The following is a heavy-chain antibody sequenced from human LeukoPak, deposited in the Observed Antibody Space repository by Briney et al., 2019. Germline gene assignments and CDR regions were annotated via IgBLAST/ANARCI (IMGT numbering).Heavy chain of an antibody. CDR3: ARGYYDVLTGHPKNFDY. CDR2: IYYSGTT. CDR1: GGSISSSSNY. V-gene: IGHV4-39*02. D-gene: IGHD3-9*01. Sequence: SETLYLTCTVSGGSISSSSNYWGWIRQSPGKGLEWIGRIYYSGTTYYSPSLKSRVTISVDTSNNQFSLKLSSVTAADTAVYYCARGYYDVLTGHPKNFDYWGQGTLVTVSS. J-gene: IGHJ4*02.